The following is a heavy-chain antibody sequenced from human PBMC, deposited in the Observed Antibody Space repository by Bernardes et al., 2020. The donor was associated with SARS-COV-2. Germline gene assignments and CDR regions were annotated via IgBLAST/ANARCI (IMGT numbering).Heavy chain of an antibody. J-gene: IGHJ4*02. CDR1: GFTFSSYG. CDR2: ISYDGTNE. V-gene: IGHV3-30*18. Sequence: GGSLRLSCAASGFTFSSYGMHWVRQAPGKGLQWVALISYDGTNEYYADSVKGRFTISRDNSKNTLYLQMNNLRADDTAVYYCAKDIFSEGNYWGQGTLVTVSS. CDR3: AKDIFSEGNY. D-gene: IGHD3-9*01.